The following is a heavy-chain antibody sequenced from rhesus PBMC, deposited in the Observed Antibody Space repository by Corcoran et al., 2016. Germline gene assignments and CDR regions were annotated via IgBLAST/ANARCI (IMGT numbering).Heavy chain of an antibody. J-gene: IGHJ3*01. CDR2: IYGSGSRT. CDR3: ARSNYEDDYGYYYTENDAFDF. Sequence: QVQLQESGPAVVKPSETLSLTCAVSGGSISSSNWWSWIRQSPGKGLEWIGYIYGSGSRTNYNPSLKSRVTLSVYTSKNQLSLKLSSVTTADTAVYYCARSNYEDDYGYYYTENDAFDFWGQGLRVTVSS. V-gene: IGHV4-93*02. CDR1: GGSISSSNW. D-gene: IGHD3-9*01.